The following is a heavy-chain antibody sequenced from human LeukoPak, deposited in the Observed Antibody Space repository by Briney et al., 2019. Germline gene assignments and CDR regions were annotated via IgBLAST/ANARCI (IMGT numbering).Heavy chain of an antibody. D-gene: IGHD3-22*01. CDR1: GGSISSYC. J-gene: IGHJ4*02. CDR2: IYYSGST. V-gene: IGHV4-59*01. CDR3: ARTREVVNFDY. Sequence: PSETLSLTCTVSGGSISSYCWSWIRQPPGKGLEWIGYIYYSGSTNYNPSLKSRVTISVDTSKNQFSLKLSSVTAADTAVYYCARTREVVNFDYWGQGTLVTVSS.